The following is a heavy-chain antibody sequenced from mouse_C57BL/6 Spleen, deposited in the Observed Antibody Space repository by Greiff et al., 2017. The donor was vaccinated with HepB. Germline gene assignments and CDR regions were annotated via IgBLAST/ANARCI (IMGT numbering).Heavy chain of an antibody. CDR1: GFTFSSYG. CDR3: ARELFY. J-gene: IGHJ3*01. Sequence: EVMLVDSGGDLVKPGGSLKLSCAASGFTFSSYGMSWVRQTPDKRLEWVATISSGGSYTYYPDSVKGRFTISRDNAKNTLYLQMSSLKSEDTAMYYCARELFYWGQGTLVTVSA. V-gene: IGHV5-6*01. CDR2: ISSGGSYT.